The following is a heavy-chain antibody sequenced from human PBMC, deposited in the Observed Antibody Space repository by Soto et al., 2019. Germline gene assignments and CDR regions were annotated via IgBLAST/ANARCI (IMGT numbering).Heavy chain of an antibody. J-gene: IGHJ4*02. CDR2: INTGKGNT. V-gene: IGHV1-3*04. CDR3: ARAGDDCSAANCYVIDY. D-gene: IGHD2-2*01. Sequence: ASVKVSCKASGYTFTSYAMHWVRQAPGQRLEWMGWINTGKGNTKYSQKFQGRVTITSDTSASTAYMDLSSLRSEDTAMYYCARAGDDCSAANCYVIDYWGQGTLVAVSS. CDR1: GYTFTSYA.